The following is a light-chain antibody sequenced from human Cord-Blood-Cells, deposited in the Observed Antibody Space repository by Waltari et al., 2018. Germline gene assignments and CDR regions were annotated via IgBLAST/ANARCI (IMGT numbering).Light chain of an antibody. J-gene: IGLJ3*02. CDR1: SSDVGGYNY. CDR2: DVS. V-gene: IGLV2-11*01. Sequence: QSALTQPRSVSGSPGQSVTISCTGTSSDVGGYNYVSWYQQHPGKDPKLMIYDVSTRPSGVPARFSGSKSGNTASLTIAGLQAEDEADYYCCSYAGSYTWVFGGGTKLTVL. CDR3: CSYAGSYTWV.